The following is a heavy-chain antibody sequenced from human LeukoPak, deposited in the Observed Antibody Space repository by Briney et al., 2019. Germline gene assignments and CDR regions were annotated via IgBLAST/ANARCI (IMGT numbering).Heavy chain of an antibody. CDR2: INWNGETT. CDR1: GFRFDDHG. J-gene: IGHJ4*02. D-gene: IGHD7-27*01. V-gene: IGHV3-20*04. CDR3: AREGGANWDPFDY. Sequence: GTSLRLSCAASGFRFDDHGMGWVRQVPGKALEWVSGINWNGETTAYADSVKGRFSISRDSARNSLFLQMNSLRVEDTALYYCAREGGANWDPFDYWGQGTLVTVSS.